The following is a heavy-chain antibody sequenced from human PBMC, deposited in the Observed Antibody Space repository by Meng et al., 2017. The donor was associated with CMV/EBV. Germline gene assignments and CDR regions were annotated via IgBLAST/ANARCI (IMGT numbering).Heavy chain of an antibody. J-gene: IGHJ6*02. CDR2: ISWNSGSI. V-gene: IGHV3-9*01. D-gene: IGHD1-26*01. CDR3: AREGGSGSLPGVDGLISYYYYGMDV. CDR1: GFTFDDYA. Sequence: GGSLRLSCAASGFTFDDYAMHWVRQAPGKGLEWVSGISWNSGSIGYADSVKGRFTISRDNAKNSLYLQMNSLRAEDTALYYCAREGGSGSLPGVDGLISYYYYGMDVWGQGTTVTVSS.